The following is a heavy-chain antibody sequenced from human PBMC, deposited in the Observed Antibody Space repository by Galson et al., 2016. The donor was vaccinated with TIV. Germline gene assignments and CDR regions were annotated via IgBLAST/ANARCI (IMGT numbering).Heavy chain of an antibody. CDR2: LNPKSGDT. V-gene: IGHV1-8*02. D-gene: IGHD3-10*01. J-gene: IGHJ5*02. CDR3: ARGSTGLNSLGSGWFAP. Sequence: SVKVSCKASGYTLTTYDINWLRQTSGQGLEWMGWLNPKSGDTAFAQKFQGRVFVTRDTSINTAYMELRSLTSEDTAVYYCARGSTGLNSLGSGWFAPWGQGTLVTVSS. CDR1: GYTLTTYD.